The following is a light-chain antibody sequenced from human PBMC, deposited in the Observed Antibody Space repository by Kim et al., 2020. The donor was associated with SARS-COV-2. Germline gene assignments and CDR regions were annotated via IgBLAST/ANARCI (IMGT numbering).Light chain of an antibody. J-gene: IGLJ3*02. V-gene: IGLV3-21*04. CDR3: QVWDNSNDHWV. Sequence: SYELNQPPSVSVAPGETARITCGGDNIGSKSVQWYQQKPGQAPLLVIYYDKDRPSGIPERFSGSNSGNTATLTISGVDAGDEADYYCQVWDNSNDHWVFGGGTQLTVL. CDR2: YDK. CDR1: NIGSKS.